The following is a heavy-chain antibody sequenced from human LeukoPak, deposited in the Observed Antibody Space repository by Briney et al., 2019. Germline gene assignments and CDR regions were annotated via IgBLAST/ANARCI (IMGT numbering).Heavy chain of an antibody. CDR2: IYHSGST. CDR3: ARDFAYTIQQLNWFDP. V-gene: IGHV4-39*07. CDR1: GGSISSSSYY. Sequence: SETLSLTCTVSGGSISSSSYYWGWIRQPPGKGLEWIGSIYHSGSTYYNPSLKSRVTISVDTSKNQFSLKLSSVTAADTAVYYCARDFAYTIQQLNWFDPWGQGTLVTVSS. D-gene: IGHD3-16*01. J-gene: IGHJ5*02.